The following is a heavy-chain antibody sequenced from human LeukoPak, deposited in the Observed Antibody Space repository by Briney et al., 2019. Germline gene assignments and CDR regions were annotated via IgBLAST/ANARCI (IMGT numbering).Heavy chain of an antibody. J-gene: IGHJ4*02. D-gene: IGHD3-16*02. CDR1: GFTFTNYA. CDR2: ISSDGSSK. V-gene: IGHV3-30*03. CDR3: ARGSDYVWGSYLLNY. Sequence: PGGSLRLSCAASGFTFTNYAMFWVRQAPGKGLECVAIISSDGSSKYYTDSVKGRFTISRDNSKNTLYLQMNSLRAEDTAVYYCARGSDYVWGSYLLNYWGQGTLVTVSS.